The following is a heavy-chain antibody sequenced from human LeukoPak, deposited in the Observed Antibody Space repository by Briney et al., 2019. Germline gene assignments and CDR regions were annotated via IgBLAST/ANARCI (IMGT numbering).Heavy chain of an antibody. CDR3: ARGGTAMVRRLYYYYYYMDV. CDR2: ISAYNGNT. CDR1: GYTLTSYG. J-gene: IGHJ6*03. D-gene: IGHD5-18*01. Sequence: ASVKVSCKASGYTLTSYGISWVRQAPGQGLEWMGWISAYNGNTNYAQKLQGRVTMTTDTSTSTAYMELSSLRSEDTAVYYCARGGTAMVRRLYYYYYYMDVWGKGTTVTVSS. V-gene: IGHV1-18*01.